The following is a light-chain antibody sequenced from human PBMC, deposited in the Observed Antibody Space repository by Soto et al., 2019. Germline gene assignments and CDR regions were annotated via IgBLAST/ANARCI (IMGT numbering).Light chain of an antibody. CDR3: LQYKLWPRRT. J-gene: IGKJ5*01. CDR1: QTVPSR. V-gene: IGKV3-15*01. Sequence: IVMTQSQATLDLSAGHGVNISCRASQTVPSRIAWYQQKPGQAPSLLIYGASTRATGVPDRFSGTGSGAEFTLTISGLKSLDYAVYYCLQYKLWPRRTCGQGTRVEIK. CDR2: GAS.